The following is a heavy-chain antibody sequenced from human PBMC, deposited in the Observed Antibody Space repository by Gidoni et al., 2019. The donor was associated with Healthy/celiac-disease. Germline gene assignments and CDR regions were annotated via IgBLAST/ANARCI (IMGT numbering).Heavy chain of an antibody. J-gene: IGHJ6*02. Sequence: QVQLVESGGGVVQPGRSLRLSCAASGFTFRSYGMHWVRQAPGKGLGWVAVISYDGSNKYYADSVKGRFTISRDNSKNTLYLQMNSLRAEDTAVYYCAKDWVKRIQLGSGMDVWGQGTTVTVSS. V-gene: IGHV3-30*18. D-gene: IGHD5-18*01. CDR1: GFTFRSYG. CDR3: AKDWVKRIQLGSGMDV. CDR2: ISYDGSNK.